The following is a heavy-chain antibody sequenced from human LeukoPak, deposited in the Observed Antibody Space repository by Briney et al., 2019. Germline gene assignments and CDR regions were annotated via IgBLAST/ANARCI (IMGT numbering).Heavy chain of an antibody. CDR2: VHYDGDT. CDR3: ARVASGVPDY. V-gene: IGHV4-59*01. J-gene: IGHJ4*02. Sequence: SETLSLTCTVSGASISSFYWSWIRQPPRKALEWIGYVHYDGDTSYNPSLKSRATISVDTSRNQFSLKLSSVTAADTAVYYYARVASGVPDYWGQGTLVTVSS. CDR1: GASISSFY. D-gene: IGHD2-8*01.